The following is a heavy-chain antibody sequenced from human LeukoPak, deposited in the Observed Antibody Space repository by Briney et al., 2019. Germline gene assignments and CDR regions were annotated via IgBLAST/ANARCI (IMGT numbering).Heavy chain of an antibody. J-gene: IGHJ5*02. CDR3: TTDSGYYYGSGSP. V-gene: IGHV3-15*01. D-gene: IGHD3-10*01. CDR2: IKSKTDGGTT. CDR1: GFTFSNAW. Sequence: GGSLRLSCAASGFTFSNAWMSWVRQAPGKGLEWVGRIKSKTDGGTTDYAAPVKGRFTISRDDSKNTLYLRMNSLKTEDTAVYYCTTDSGYYYGSGSPWGQGTLVTVSS.